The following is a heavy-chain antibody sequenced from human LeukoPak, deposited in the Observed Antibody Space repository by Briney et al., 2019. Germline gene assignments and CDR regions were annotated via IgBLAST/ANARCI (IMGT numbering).Heavy chain of an antibody. J-gene: IGHJ4*02. V-gene: IGHV3-30*18. CDR2: ISYDGSGK. D-gene: IGHD3-22*01. Sequence: PAGSLRMTCAAAGFTFSSYGWHRVRQAPGKGLDWIALISYDGSGKNYADSVKGRFTISRDNSKNTLYMQMNSLRAEDTAVYYCAKGIDSSGYWADYWGQGTLVTVSS. CDR3: AKGIDSSGYWADY. CDR1: GFTFSSYG.